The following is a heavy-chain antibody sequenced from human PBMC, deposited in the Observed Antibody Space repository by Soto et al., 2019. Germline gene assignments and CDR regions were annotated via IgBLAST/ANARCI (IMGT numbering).Heavy chain of an antibody. V-gene: IGHV3-23*01. D-gene: IGHD3-16*02. CDR2: ISGSGGST. J-gene: IGHJ4*02. Sequence: EVQLLESGGGLVQPGGSLRLSCAASGFTFSSYAMSWVRQAPGKGLEWVSAISGSGGSTYYADSVKGRFTISRDNSKNTLYLQMNSLRAEDTAVYYCAKRDDYVWGSYRSFDYWCQGTLVTVSS. CDR1: GFTFSSYA. CDR3: AKRDDYVWGSYRSFDY.